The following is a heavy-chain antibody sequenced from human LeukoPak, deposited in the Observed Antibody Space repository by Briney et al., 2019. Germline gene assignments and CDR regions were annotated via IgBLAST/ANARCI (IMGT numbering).Heavy chain of an antibody. CDR1: GYSISSGYY. D-gene: IGHD3-9*01. V-gene: IGHV4-38-2*02. J-gene: IGHJ4*02. Sequence: PSETLSLTCSVSGYSISSGYYWGWIRQAPGKGLEWIGSIFHSGSTYYNLSLKSRVTISVDTSENQFSLKLSSVTAADTAVYYCARGGYDILTGYYAFDYWGRGTLVTVSS. CDR2: IFHSGST. CDR3: ARGGYDILTGYYAFDY.